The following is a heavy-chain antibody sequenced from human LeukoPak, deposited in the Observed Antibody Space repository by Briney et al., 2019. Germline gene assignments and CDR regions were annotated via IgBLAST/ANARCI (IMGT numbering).Heavy chain of an antibody. V-gene: IGHV3-7*01. CDR2: IKQDGSEK. CDR3: ARVSSGWFHD. D-gene: IGHD6-19*01. CDR1: GFTFSSYW. Sequence: GGSLRLSCAASGFTFSSYWMSWVRQAPGKGLEWVANIKQDGSEKQYVDSLKGRVTISRDNAKNSLYLEMNSLRAEDTAVYYCARVSSGWFHDWGQGTLVTVSS. J-gene: IGHJ4*02.